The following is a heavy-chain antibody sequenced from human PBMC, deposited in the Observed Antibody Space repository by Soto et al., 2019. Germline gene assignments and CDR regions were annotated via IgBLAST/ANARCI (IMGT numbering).Heavy chain of an antibody. J-gene: IGHJ5*02. D-gene: IGHD2-15*01. CDR2: IYPGDSDT. CDR3: GSRGYCSGRSCSERGCDP. Sequence: PGESLKISGNGSGYSFTSYWIAWVRQMPGKGLQWMGIIYPGDSDTRYSPSFQGDVTIPAATSITPAYLEWRGLKASGTAMYYCGSRGYCSGRSCSERGCDPGGQGTLVNVSS. CDR1: GYSFTSYW. V-gene: IGHV5-51*01.